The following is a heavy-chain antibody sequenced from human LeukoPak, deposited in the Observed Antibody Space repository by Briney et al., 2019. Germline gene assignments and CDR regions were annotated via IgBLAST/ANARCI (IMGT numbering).Heavy chain of an antibody. CDR3: AKDAYYYDSSGYFDY. Sequence: GGSLTLSCAASGFTFSSYAMSWVRQAPGKGLEWVSAISGSGGSTYYADSVKGRFTISRDNSKNTLYLQMNSLRAEDTAVYYCAKDAYYYDSSGYFDYWGQGTLVTVSS. D-gene: IGHD3-22*01. CDR2: ISGSGGST. CDR1: GFTFSSYA. J-gene: IGHJ4*02. V-gene: IGHV3-23*01.